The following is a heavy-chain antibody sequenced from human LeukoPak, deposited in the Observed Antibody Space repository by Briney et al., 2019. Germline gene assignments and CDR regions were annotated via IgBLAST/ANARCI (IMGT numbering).Heavy chain of an antibody. J-gene: IGHJ4*02. D-gene: IGHD2-15*01. Sequence: SETLSLTCTVSGGSISSYYWSWIRQPAGKGLEWIGRIYTSESTNYNPSLKSRVTMSVDTSKNQFSLKLSSVTAADTAVYYCARTRVVAATLYYFDYWGQGTLVTVSS. CDR2: IYTSEST. V-gene: IGHV4-4*07. CDR1: GGSISSYY. CDR3: ARTRVVAATLYYFDY.